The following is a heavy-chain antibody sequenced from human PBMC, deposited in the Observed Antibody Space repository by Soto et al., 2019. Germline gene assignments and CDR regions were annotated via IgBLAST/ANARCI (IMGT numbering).Heavy chain of an antibody. V-gene: IGHV4-31*03. CDR3: ARVRGLAARPVARPTFDY. Sequence: SETLSLTCTVSGGSISSGGYYWSWIRQHPGKGLEWIGYIYYSGSTYYNPSLKSRVTISVDTSKNQFSLKLSSVTAADTAVYYCARVRGLAARPVARPTFDYWGQGTLVTVSS. J-gene: IGHJ4*02. D-gene: IGHD6-6*01. CDR2: IYYSGST. CDR1: GGSISSGGYY.